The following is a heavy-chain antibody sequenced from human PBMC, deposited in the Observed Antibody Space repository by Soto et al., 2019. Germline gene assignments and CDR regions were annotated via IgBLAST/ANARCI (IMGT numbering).Heavy chain of an antibody. CDR2: IYWDDDK. J-gene: IGHJ5*02. CDR3: AHSLIGYYYDSSGSNWFDP. CDR1: GFSLSTSGVG. Sequence: QITLKESGPTLVKPTQTLTLTCTFSGFSLSTSGVGVGWIRQPPGKALEWLALIYWDDDKRYSPSLKSRLTITKDTYKNQVVLTMTNMEPVDTATYYCAHSLIGYYYDSSGSNWFDPWGQGTLVTVSS. D-gene: IGHD3-22*01. V-gene: IGHV2-5*02.